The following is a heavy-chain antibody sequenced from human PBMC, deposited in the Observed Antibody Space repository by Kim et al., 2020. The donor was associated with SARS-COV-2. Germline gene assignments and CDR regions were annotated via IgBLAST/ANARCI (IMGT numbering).Heavy chain of an antibody. Sequence: GGSLRLSCTASGFTFSTYGMHWVRQAPGKGPEWVTFISFDGSTRFYADSVKGRFTVSRDNPKNTLYLQMDSLRDEDTAVYYCAQGRPPENYQIPEFDHWGQGTLVTVSS. CDR2: ISFDGSTR. CDR3: AQGRPPENYQIPEFDH. V-gene: IGHV3-30*18. D-gene: IGHD3-10*01. J-gene: IGHJ4*02. CDR1: GFTFSTYG.